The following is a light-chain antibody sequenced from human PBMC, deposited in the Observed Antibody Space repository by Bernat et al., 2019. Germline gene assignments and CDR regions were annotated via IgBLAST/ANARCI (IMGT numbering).Light chain of an antibody. CDR3: QQYTTCPLT. J-gene: IGKJ4*01. CDR2: KAS. Sequence: DIQLTQSPSTLSASVGGRVTITCRASQNVNRWLAWSQQRPGKAPKLLISKASDLESGVPSRFTSSGSGTEFTLTINSLQPDDFATYYCQQYTTCPLTFGGGTKVEIE. V-gene: IGKV1-5*03. CDR1: QNVNRW.